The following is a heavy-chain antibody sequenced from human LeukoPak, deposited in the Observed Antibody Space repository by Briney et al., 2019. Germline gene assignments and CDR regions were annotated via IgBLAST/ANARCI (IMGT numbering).Heavy chain of an antibody. CDR1: GGSFSGYY. D-gene: IGHD3-10*01. CDR2: INHSGST. CDR3: ARRGMVRGVIIYGY. J-gene: IGHJ4*02. Sequence: SETLSLTCAVYGGSFSGYYWSWIRQAPGKGLEWIEEINHSGSTNYNPSLKSRVTISVDTSKNQFSLKLSSVTAADTAVYYCARRGMVRGVIIYGYWGQGTLVTVSS. V-gene: IGHV4-34*01.